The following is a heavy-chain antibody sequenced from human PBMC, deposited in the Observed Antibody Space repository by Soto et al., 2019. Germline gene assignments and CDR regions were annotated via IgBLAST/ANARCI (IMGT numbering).Heavy chain of an antibody. CDR2: IYSGGST. Sequence: EVQLVESGVGLIQPGGSLRLSCAASGFTVSSNYISWVRQAPGKGLEWVSGIYSGGSTYSADSVKGRFTISRDKSKNALYLQMNSLRAEDMAVYYCERWHPPHYWCEGTLVTVSS. CDR3: ERWHPPHY. CDR1: GFTVSSNY. J-gene: IGHJ4*02. V-gene: IGHV3-53*01.